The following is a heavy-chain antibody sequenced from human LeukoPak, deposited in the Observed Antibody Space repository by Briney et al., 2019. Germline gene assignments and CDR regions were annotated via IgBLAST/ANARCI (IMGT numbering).Heavy chain of an antibody. V-gene: IGHV4-61*02. CDR3: ARTAPHYGSGRSDWFDP. D-gene: IGHD3-10*01. CDR1: GGSISSGSYY. J-gene: IGHJ5*02. Sequence: SQTLSLTCTVSGGSISSGSYYWSWIRQPAGKGLEWIGRIYTSGSTNYNPSLKSRVTISVDTSKNQFSLKLSSVTAADTAVYYCARTAPHYGSGRSDWFDPWGQGTLVTVSS. CDR2: IYTSGST.